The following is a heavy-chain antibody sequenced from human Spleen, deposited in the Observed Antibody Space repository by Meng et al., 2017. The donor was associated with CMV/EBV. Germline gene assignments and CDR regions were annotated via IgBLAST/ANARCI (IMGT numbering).Heavy chain of an antibody. V-gene: IGHV5-51*01. Sequence: GESLKISCKGSGDSFLMYWIVWVRQMPGKGLEWMGVIYPGDSDTRYSPSLQGQVTISADMSINTAYLQWSSLKASDTAMYYCARGVTVGATNTFDYWGQGTLVTVSS. CDR2: IYPGDSDT. CDR3: ARGVTVGATNTFDY. J-gene: IGHJ4*02. CDR1: GDSFLMYW. D-gene: IGHD1-26*01.